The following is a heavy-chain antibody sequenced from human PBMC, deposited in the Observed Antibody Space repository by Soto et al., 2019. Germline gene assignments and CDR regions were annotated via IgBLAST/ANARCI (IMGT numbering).Heavy chain of an antibody. V-gene: IGHV3-23*01. CDR1: GFTFSSYA. CDR2: IIGSGVIT. Sequence: VGFLRRSCAASGFTFSSYAMIWVRQAPGKGLEWVSAIIGSGVITYYADSVKCRFTISRDNSKNTLYLQMNSLRAEDTAVYYCAKGTSRTTTVSWFDPWGQGTLVTVSS. D-gene: IGHD4-4*01. CDR3: AKGTSRTTTVSWFDP. J-gene: IGHJ5*02.